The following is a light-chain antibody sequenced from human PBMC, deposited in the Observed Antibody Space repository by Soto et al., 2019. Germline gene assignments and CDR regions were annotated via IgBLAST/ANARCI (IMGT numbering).Light chain of an antibody. CDR2: DAS. Sequence: DMKMTQYPSTLSASVGDRVTITCRASQSISSWLAWYQQKAGKAPKLLIYDASTLESGVPSRFSGSGSGTEFTLTITSLQPDDFATYYCQQYNTYPETFGQGTKVDIK. V-gene: IGKV1-5*01. J-gene: IGKJ1*01. CDR1: QSISSW. CDR3: QQYNTYPET.